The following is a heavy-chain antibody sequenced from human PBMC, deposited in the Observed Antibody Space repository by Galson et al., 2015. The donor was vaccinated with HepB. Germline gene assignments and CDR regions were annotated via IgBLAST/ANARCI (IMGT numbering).Heavy chain of an antibody. J-gene: IGHJ6*02. D-gene: IGHD1-7*01. Sequence: SVKVSCKASGYTFTSYDINWVRQATGQGLEWMGWMNPNSGNTGYAQKFQGRVTMTRNTSISTAYMELSSLRSEDTAVYYCARLYVERDWNYDLPYYYYGMDVWGQGTTVTVSS. V-gene: IGHV1-8*01. CDR2: MNPNSGNT. CDR1: GYTFTSYD. CDR3: ARLYVERDWNYDLPYYYYGMDV.